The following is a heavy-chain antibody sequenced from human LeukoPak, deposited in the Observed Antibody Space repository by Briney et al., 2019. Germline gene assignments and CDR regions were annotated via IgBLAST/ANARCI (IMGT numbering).Heavy chain of an antibody. J-gene: IGHJ4*02. CDR3: ARGPLGRGWLFDY. CDR1: GFAFSSHW. D-gene: IGHD7-27*01. Sequence: GGSLRLSCGASGFAFSSHWMTWVRQAPGKGLECVANINQDASEKYYVDSVKGRFTISRDTAKNSLYLQMNSLRAEDTAVYYCARGPLGRGWLFDYWGQGTLVTVSS. CDR2: INQDASEK. V-gene: IGHV3-7*05.